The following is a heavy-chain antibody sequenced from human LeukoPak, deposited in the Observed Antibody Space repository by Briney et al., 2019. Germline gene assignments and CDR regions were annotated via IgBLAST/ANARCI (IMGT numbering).Heavy chain of an antibody. D-gene: IGHD1-14*01. CDR1: GYTFTGYY. V-gene: IGHV1-2*02. J-gene: IGHJ4*02. CDR2: INPNSGGT. Sequence: ASVKVSCKASGYTFTGYYMHWVRQAPGQGLEWMGWINPNSGGTNYAQKFQGRVTMTRDTSISTAYMELRSLRSDDTAVYYCARNGFPHNGWFDYWGQGTLVTVSS. CDR3: ARNGFPHNGWFDY.